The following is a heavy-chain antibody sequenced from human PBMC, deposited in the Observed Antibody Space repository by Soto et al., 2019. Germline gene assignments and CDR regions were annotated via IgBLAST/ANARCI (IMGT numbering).Heavy chain of an antibody. CDR2: ISGSSSYI. V-gene: IGHV3-21*01. Sequence: EVQLVESGGGLVKPVGSLRLSCAASGFTFSSYSMNWVRQAPGTGLEWVSSISGSSSYIYYADSVKGRFTISRDNAKHSLYLQMNSLRAEDTDVYYCARDGVDSSGWYRQLDYWGQGTLVTVSS. CDR3: ARDGVDSSGWYRQLDY. CDR1: GFTFSSYS. D-gene: IGHD6-19*01. J-gene: IGHJ4*02.